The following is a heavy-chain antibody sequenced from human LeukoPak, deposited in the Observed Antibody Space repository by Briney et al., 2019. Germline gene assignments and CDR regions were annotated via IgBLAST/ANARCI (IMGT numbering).Heavy chain of an antibody. J-gene: IGHJ5*02. CDR3: ARAIVVVPAAMGGYNWFDP. Sequence: ASLKVSSKASRYTFTSSGISWVRQTPGQGLEWMGWISAYNGNTNYAQKLQGRVTMTTDTSTSTAYMELRSLRSDDTAVYYCARAIVVVPAAMGGYNWFDPWGQGTLVTVSS. CDR2: ISAYNGNT. V-gene: IGHV1-18*01. CDR1: RYTFTSSG. D-gene: IGHD2-2*01.